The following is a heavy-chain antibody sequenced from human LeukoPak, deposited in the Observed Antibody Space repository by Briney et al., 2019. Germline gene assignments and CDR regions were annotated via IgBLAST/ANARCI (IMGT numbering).Heavy chain of an antibody. CDR3: ARDGKYSGGWITAFDI. CDR1: GYTFTSYY. Sequence: EASVKVSCKASGYTFTSYYMHWVRQAPGQGLEWMGIINPSGGSTSYAQKFQGRVTMTRDTSTSTVYMELSSLRSEDTAVYYCARDGKYSGGWITAFDIWGQGTMVTVSS. D-gene: IGHD6-19*01. V-gene: IGHV1-46*01. J-gene: IGHJ3*02. CDR2: INPSGGST.